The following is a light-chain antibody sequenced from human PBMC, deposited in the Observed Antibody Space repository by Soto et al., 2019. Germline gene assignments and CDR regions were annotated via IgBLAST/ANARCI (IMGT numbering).Light chain of an antibody. Sequence: QAVVTQPPSVSGAPGQRVTISCTGSSSNIGAGYGVHWYQQVPGTAPKLLIYENNNRPSGVPDRFSGSRSGTSASLALTGLRAEDEADYYCQSYDSGLSAYVFGAGTKVTVL. J-gene: IGLJ1*01. CDR3: QSYDSGLSAYV. CDR2: ENN. V-gene: IGLV1-40*01. CDR1: SSNIGAGYG.